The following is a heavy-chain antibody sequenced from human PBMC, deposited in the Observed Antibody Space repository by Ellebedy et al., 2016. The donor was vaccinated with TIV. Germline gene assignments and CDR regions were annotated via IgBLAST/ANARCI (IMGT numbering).Heavy chain of an antibody. V-gene: IGHV3-66*01. CDR1: GFTVSSSF. D-gene: IGHD4-17*01. Sequence: GESLKISCAASGFTVSSSFMSWVRQAPGKGLEWVSVIYTDGGTNYTDSVLGRFDISRDSSKNTLYLQMKSLRADDTAVYYCARDPRGGGDYGDNWFDPWGQGTLVTVSS. CDR2: IYTDGGT. J-gene: IGHJ5*02. CDR3: ARDPRGGGDYGDNWFDP.